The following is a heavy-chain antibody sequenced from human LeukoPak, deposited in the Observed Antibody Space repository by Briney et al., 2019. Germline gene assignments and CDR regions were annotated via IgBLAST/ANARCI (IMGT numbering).Heavy chain of an antibody. Sequence: SQTLSLTCVISGDSVSNYSAAWEWIRQSPSRGLEWLGRTYYRSKWYTDYALSVKGRITVSPDTSKNQFSLQLNSVTPEDTAVYYCARSLRGTYLGALDYWGQGTLVTASS. CDR2: TYYRSKWYT. J-gene: IGHJ4*02. CDR3: ARSLRGTYLGALDY. CDR1: GDSVSNYSAA. D-gene: IGHD7-27*01. V-gene: IGHV6-1*01.